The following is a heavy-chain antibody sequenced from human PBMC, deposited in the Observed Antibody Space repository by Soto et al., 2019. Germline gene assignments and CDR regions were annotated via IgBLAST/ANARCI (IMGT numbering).Heavy chain of an antibody. J-gene: IGHJ6*02. CDR1: GADINSGGFT. V-gene: IGHV4-31*03. D-gene: IGHD4-17*01. CDR3: ATAAIYGYLVA. Sequence: TSETLSLTCSVSGADINSGGFTWTWIRQHAGKGLEWLGYISHSGSTDYNPSLKSRLSISGDTSKNHFSLTLTSVTAADAAVYYNATAAIYGYLVARGQAITVTVPS. CDR2: ISHSGST.